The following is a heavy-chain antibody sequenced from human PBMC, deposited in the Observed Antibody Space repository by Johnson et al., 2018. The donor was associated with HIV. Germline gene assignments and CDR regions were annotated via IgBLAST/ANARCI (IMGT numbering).Heavy chain of an antibody. V-gene: IGHV3-30*04. J-gene: IGHJ3*02. D-gene: IGHD3-10*01. Sequence: QVQLVESGGGVVQPGRSLRLSCAASGFTFSSYAMHWVRQAPGKGLEWVAVISYDGSNKYYADSVQGRFTISRDSSKDTLYVQMNSLRGEDTAVYYCARDPDPFREYHGDAFDIWGQGTVVTVSS. CDR1: GFTFSSYA. CDR2: ISYDGSNK. CDR3: ARDPDPFREYHGDAFDI.